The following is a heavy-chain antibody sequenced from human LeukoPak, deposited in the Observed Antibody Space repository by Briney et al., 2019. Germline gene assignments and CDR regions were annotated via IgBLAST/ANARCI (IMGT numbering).Heavy chain of an antibody. D-gene: IGHD3-9*01. Sequence: GGSLTLSCEASGFTFSTYWMTWVRQAPGKGLEWVANIKQDGSEKSVVDSVEGRFTISRDNAKNSLYLQMNSLRAEDSAVYYCARGVQNYDFLTGYYPAPPYFDHWGQGALVTVSS. J-gene: IGHJ4*02. CDR3: ARGVQNYDFLTGYYPAPPYFDH. CDR2: IKQDGSEK. CDR1: GFTFSTYW. V-gene: IGHV3-7*01.